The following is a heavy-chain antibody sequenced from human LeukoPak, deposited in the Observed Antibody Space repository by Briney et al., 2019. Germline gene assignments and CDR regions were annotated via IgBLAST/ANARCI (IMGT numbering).Heavy chain of an antibody. CDR2: ISYDGSNK. Sequence: GGSLRLSCAASGFTFSSYAMHWVRQAPGKGLEWVAVISYDGSNKYYADSVKGRFTISRDNSKNTLYLQMNSLRAEDTAVYYCARGSKSSGGAYIHRPNWFDPWGQGTLVTVSS. J-gene: IGHJ5*02. V-gene: IGHV3-30-3*01. CDR1: GFTFSSYA. D-gene: IGHD2-2*01. CDR3: ARGSKSSGGAYIHRPNWFDP.